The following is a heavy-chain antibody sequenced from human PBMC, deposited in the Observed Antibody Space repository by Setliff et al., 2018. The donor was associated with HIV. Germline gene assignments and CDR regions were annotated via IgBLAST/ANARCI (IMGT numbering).Heavy chain of an antibody. CDR2: TYFDGTT. CDR3: AGRDNRYFDF. Sequence: KTSETLSLTCTVSGGSVNSGSFYWTWIRQLPGKGLEWIGNTYFDGTTNYNPSLKSRVAISLDTSKHQFSLQLTSVTGADTAVYYCAGRDNRYFDFWGQRMLVTVSS. D-gene: IGHD1-20*01. V-gene: IGHV4-31*03. CDR1: GGSVNSGSFY. J-gene: IGHJ4*02.